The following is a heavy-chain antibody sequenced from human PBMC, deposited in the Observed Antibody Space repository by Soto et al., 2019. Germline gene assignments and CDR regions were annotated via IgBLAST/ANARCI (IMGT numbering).Heavy chain of an antibody. CDR2: IYYSGST. CDR3: ARGVTMVRGVIHTPYFDY. Sequence: QVQLQESGPGLVKPSQTLSLTCTVSGGSISSGGYYWSWIRQHPGKGLEWIGYIYYSGSTYYNPSLRSRVTIAVDTSKNQFSLKLSSVTAADTAVYYCARGVTMVRGVIHTPYFDYWGQGTLVTVSS. J-gene: IGHJ4*02. CDR1: GGSISSGGYY. D-gene: IGHD3-10*01. V-gene: IGHV4-31*03.